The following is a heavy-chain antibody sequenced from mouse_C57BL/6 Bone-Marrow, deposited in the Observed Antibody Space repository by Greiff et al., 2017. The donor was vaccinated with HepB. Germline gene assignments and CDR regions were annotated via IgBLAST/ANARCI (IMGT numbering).Heavy chain of an antibody. CDR1: GFSFNTYA. V-gene: IGHV10-1*01. Sequence: EVQLQESGGGLVQPKGSLNLSCAASGFSFNTYAMNWVRQAPGKGLEWVARIRSKSNNYATYYADSVKDRFTISRDDSESMLYLQMNNLKTEDTAMYYCVRPYSSGYAMDYWGQGTSVTVSS. CDR3: VRPYSSGYAMDY. D-gene: IGHD3-2*02. J-gene: IGHJ4*01. CDR2: IRSKSNNYAT.